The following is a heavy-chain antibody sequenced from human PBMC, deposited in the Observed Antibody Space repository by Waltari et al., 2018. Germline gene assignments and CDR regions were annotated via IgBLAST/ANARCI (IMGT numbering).Heavy chain of an antibody. V-gene: IGHV4-34*01. CDR1: GGSFRGYY. J-gene: IGHJ6*03. Sequence: QVQLQQWGAGLLKPSETLSLTCAVYGGSFRGYYWRWLRQPPGKGLEWIGEINHSGSTNYNPSLKSRVTISVDTSKNQFSLKLSSVTAADTAVYYCARRGWYYYYYMDVWGKGTTVTISS. CDR2: INHSGST. CDR3: ARRGWYYYYYMDV.